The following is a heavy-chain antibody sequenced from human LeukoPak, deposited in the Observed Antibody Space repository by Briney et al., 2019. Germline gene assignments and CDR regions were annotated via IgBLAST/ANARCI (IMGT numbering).Heavy chain of an antibody. CDR1: GGTFSSYA. Sequence: VKVSCKASGGTFSSYAISWVRQAPGQGLEWMGGIIPIFGTANYAQKFQGRVTITADESTSTAYMELSGLRSEDTAVYYCARGYCSSTSCYTGLGYWGQGTLVTVSS. J-gene: IGHJ4*02. D-gene: IGHD2-2*02. CDR3: ARGYCSSTSCYTGLGY. V-gene: IGHV1-69*01. CDR2: IIPIFGTA.